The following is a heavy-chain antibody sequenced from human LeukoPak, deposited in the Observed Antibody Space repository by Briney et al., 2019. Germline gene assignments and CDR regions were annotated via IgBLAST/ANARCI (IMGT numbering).Heavy chain of an antibody. V-gene: IGHV3-23*01. J-gene: IGHJ5*02. D-gene: IGHD3/OR15-3a*01. Sequence: GGSLRLSCAASGFTFSSYAMSWVRQAPGTGLEWVSTITGNGGYTYYADSVEGRFTISRDSSKNTLYLQMTSLRADDTAVYYCAKGTGINHYHWIDPWGQGTQVTVSS. CDR3: AKGTGINHYHWIDP. CDR1: GFTFSSYA. CDR2: ITGNGGYT.